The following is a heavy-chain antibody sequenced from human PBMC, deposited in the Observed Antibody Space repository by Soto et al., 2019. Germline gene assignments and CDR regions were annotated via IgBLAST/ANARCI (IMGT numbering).Heavy chain of an antibody. J-gene: IGHJ5*01. CDR3: ARDRCYDGTCYSASDS. Sequence: GGSLRLSCAASGFSFSTYNMYWVRQAPGKRPEWIAYISTTSFTIYYADSVKGRFTISRDNDRNSLYLEMNSLRDEDTAVYYCARDRCYDGTCYSASDSWGQGTLVTVSS. CDR1: GFSFSTYN. CDR2: ISTTSFTI. D-gene: IGHD2-15*01. V-gene: IGHV3-48*02.